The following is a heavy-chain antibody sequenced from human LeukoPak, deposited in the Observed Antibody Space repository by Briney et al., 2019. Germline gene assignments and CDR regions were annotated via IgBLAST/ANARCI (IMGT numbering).Heavy chain of an antibody. CDR3: ARAPGNYYIVSWFDP. J-gene: IGHJ5*02. CDR1: GGSISSYY. D-gene: IGHD4-11*01. V-gene: IGHV4-59*01. Sequence: SETLSLTCTVSGGSISSYYWSWIWQPPGKGLEWIGYIYYSGSTNYNPSLKSRVTISVDTSKNQFSLKLSSVTAADTAVYYCARAPGNYYIVSWFDPWGQGTLVTVSS. CDR2: IYYSGST.